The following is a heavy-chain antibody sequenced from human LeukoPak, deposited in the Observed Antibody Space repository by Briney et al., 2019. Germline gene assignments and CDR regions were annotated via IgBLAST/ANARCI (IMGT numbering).Heavy chain of an antibody. J-gene: IGHJ4*02. CDR1: GSTVSSNY. CDR2: IYSGGST. V-gene: IGHV3-53*01. Sequence: GGSLRLSCAASGSTVSSNYMRWVRQAPGKGLEWVSVIYSGGSTYYADSVKGRFTISRDNSKNMVYLQMNNLTAEDTAVYYCARDRGGLGSVFDYWGQGTLVTVSS. CDR3: ARDRGGLGSVFDY. D-gene: IGHD3-10*01.